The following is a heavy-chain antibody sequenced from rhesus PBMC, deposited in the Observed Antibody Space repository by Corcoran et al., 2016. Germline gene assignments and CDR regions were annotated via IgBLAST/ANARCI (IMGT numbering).Heavy chain of an antibody. V-gene: IGHV4-106*01. J-gene: IGHJ3*01. CDR2: IYGSGGGT. CDR1: GGSISDDYY. CDR3: ARSDQYCTSTTCYAAGGDAFDF. Sequence: QVQLQESGPGLVKPSETLSLTCAVSGGSISDDYYWSWIRQPPGKGLEWIGYIYGSGGGTNYNPSLKTRVPISIDASKHQFSLKLSAVTAADTAVYYCARSDQYCTSTTCYAAGGDAFDFWGQGLRVTVSS. D-gene: IGHD2-2*01.